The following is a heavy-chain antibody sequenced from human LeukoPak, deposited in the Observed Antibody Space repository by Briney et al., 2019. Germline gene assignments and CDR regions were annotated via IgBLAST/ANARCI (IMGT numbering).Heavy chain of an antibody. Sequence: ASVKVSCKASGYTFTNYYIHWVRQAPGQGLVWMGIINPSGGSTSYAQKFQGRVTMTRDTSTSTVYMELSSLRSEDTAVYYCARARVTIFGVVPRRSNWFDPWGQGTLVTVSS. CDR2: INPSGGST. CDR1: GYTFTNYY. V-gene: IGHV1-46*01. J-gene: IGHJ5*02. D-gene: IGHD3-3*01. CDR3: ARARVTIFGVVPRRSNWFDP.